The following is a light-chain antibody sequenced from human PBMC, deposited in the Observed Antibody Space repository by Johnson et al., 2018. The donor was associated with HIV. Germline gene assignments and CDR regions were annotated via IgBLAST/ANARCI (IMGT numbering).Light chain of an antibody. CDR3: GTWDSSLRVGF. Sequence: QSVLTQPPSVSAAPGQKVTISCSGSTSNIGNNFVSWYQHLPGTAPKLLIYDNNKRPSGIPDRFSGSKSGPSATLGITGLKTGDEADYYCGTWDSSLRVGFFGTGTKVTVL. CDR2: DNN. V-gene: IGLV1-51*01. CDR1: TSNIGNNF. J-gene: IGLJ1*01.